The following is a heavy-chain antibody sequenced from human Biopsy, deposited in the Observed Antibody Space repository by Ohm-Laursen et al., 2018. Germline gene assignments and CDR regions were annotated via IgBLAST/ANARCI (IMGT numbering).Heavy chain of an antibody. D-gene: IGHD2-8*01. CDR3: ARDPLNGHKHFDY. Sequence: ASVKVSCKASSYTFTGYNIHWMRQAPGQGLEWLGYINCKTGATNYAQKFQGTVTMTRDTSISTAYLALGSLRSADTAIYYCARDPLNGHKHFDYWGQGSLATVSS. CDR1: SYTFTGYN. V-gene: IGHV1-2*02. CDR2: INCKTGAT. J-gene: IGHJ4*02.